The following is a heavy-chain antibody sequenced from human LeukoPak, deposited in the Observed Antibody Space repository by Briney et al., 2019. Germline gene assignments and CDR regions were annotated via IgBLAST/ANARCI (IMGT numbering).Heavy chain of an antibody. CDR1: GGSFSGYY. CDR2: INHSGST. Sequence: SETLSLTCAVYGGSFSGYYWSWIRQPPGKGLEWIGEINHSGSTNYNPSLKSRVTISVDTSKNQFYLKLSSVTAADTAVYYCARGDSRGYYGSGSYYNPKYNWFDPWGQGTLVTVSS. V-gene: IGHV4-34*01. CDR3: ARGDSRGYYGSGSYYNPKYNWFDP. D-gene: IGHD3-10*01. J-gene: IGHJ5*02.